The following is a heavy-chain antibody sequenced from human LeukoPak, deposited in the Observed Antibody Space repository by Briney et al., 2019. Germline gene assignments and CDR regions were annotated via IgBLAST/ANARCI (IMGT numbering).Heavy chain of an antibody. CDR2: ISYDGSDK. J-gene: IGHJ3*02. CDR1: GFTISTYG. CDR3: ARVLRDYDSRAYDAFDI. D-gene: IGHD3-22*01. Sequence: GSLRLSCAASGFTISTYGMHWVHQAPGKGLEWVALISYDGSDKYYADSVKGRFTISRDNSKNTLYLQMNSLRAEDTAVYYCARVLRDYDSRAYDAFDIWGQGTMVTVSS. V-gene: IGHV3-30*03.